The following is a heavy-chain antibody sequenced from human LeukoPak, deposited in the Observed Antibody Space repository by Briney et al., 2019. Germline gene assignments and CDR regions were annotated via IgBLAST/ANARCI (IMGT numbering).Heavy chain of an antibody. CDR3: ATGIGTLWSGYYHDF. Sequence: GASVNVSFNASGGTFSTYAISWVRHAPGQGHEWMGRSIPVLGVANYAQKFQGRVTISADNSTSTAYMQVSSLRSEDTALYYCATGIGTLWSGYYHDFWGQGTLVTVSS. CDR1: GGTFSTYA. D-gene: IGHD3-3*01. J-gene: IGHJ4*02. V-gene: IGHV1-69*04. CDR2: SIPVLGVA.